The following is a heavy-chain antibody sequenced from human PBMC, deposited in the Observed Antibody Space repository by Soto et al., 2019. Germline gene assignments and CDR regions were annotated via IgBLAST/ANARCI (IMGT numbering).Heavy chain of an antibody. Sequence: ASVKVSCKASGYTFTSYGISWVRQAPGQGLEWMGWISAYNGNTNYAQKLQGRVTMTTDTSASTAYMELRSLRSDDTAVYYCARTVWFVRTYGMDVWGQGTTVTVSS. CDR3: ARTVWFVRTYGMDV. CDR1: GYTFTSYG. V-gene: IGHV1-18*01. D-gene: IGHD3-10*01. J-gene: IGHJ6*02. CDR2: ISAYNGNT.